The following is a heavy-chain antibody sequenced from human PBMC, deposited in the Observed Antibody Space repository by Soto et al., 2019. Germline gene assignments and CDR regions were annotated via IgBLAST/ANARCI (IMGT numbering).Heavy chain of an antibody. CDR1: GGSINSGGYY. D-gene: IGHD3-22*01. V-gene: IGHV4-31*03. J-gene: IGHJ4*02. CDR3: ARDYYKYYDSSGYYRSPAY. CDR2: IYYNGNT. Sequence: PSETLSLTCTVSGGSINSGGYYWSWIRQHPGKGLEWIGYIYYNGNTYYNPSLQSRLTISRDTPKNQFSLNLNSVTAADTAVYYCARDYYKYYDSSGYYRSPAYWGQGTLVTVSS.